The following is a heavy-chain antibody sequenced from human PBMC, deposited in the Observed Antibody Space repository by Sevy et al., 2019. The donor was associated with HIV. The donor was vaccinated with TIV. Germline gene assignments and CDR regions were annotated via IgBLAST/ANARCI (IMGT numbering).Heavy chain of an antibody. V-gene: IGHV1-2*02. J-gene: IGHJ4*02. CDR3: ARDRFIFGSGPPDS. D-gene: IGHD2-15*01. Sequence: ASVKVSCEASGFSFTAYFIHWVRQAPGQGLEWMGWINPNSGGTNYAQKFQGRVTMTSDASISAAYMELTSLTSDDTAVYYCARDRFIFGSGPPDSWGQGTLATVSS. CDR1: GFSFTAYF. CDR2: INPNSGGT.